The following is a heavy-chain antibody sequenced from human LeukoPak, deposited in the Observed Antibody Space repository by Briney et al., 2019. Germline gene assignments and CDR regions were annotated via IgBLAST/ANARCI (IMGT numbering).Heavy chain of an antibody. D-gene: IGHD3-22*01. J-gene: IGHJ4*02. CDR3: AKHTHYYDSRGYYYFDY. V-gene: IGHV3-23*01. CDR2: ISGSGGST. Sequence: PGGSLRLSCAASGFTFSSYAMSWVRQAPRKGLEWVSAISGSGGSTYYADSVKGRFTISRDNSKNTLYLQMNSLRAEDTAVYYCAKHTHYYDSRGYYYFDYWGQGTLVTVSS. CDR1: GFTFSSYA.